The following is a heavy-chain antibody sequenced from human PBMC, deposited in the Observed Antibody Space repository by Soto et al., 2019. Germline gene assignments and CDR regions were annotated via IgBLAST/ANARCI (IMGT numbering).Heavy chain of an antibody. V-gene: IGHV4-59*08. CDR2: IYYTGTT. CDR1: GSPISSYY. CDR3: ARLGGYYQAFDQ. D-gene: IGHD3-22*01. J-gene: IGHJ4*01. Sequence: LSLTCSVSGSPISSYYWGWFRLPPGQGLQWVGYIYYTGTTSYNPSLKGRVTVSLDTSKKQFSLKLRSVTAADTAVYFCARLGGYYQAFDQWGQGALVTVSS.